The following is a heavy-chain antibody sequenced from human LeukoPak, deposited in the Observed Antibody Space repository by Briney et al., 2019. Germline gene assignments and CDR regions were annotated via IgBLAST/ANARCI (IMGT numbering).Heavy chain of an antibody. CDR2: IYYSGST. CDR1: GGSICSYY. CDR3: ARGGSSWDEGFDY. V-gene: IGHV4-59*01. J-gene: IGHJ4*02. Sequence: PSETLSLTCTVSGGSICSYYWSWIRQPPGKGLEWIGYIYYSGSTNYNPSLKSQVTISVDTSKNQFSLKLSSVTAADTAVYYCARGGSSWDEGFDYWGQGTLVTVSS. D-gene: IGHD6-13*01.